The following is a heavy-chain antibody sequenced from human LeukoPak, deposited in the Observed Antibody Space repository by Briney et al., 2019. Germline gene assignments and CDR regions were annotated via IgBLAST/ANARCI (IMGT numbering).Heavy chain of an antibody. CDR2: INPNSGGT. V-gene: IGHV1-2*06. Sequence: ASVKVSCKASGYTFTGYYMHWVRQAPGQGLEWMGRINPNSGGTNYAQKFQGRVTMTRDTSISTAYMELSRLRSDDTAVYYCAGLYYYDSSGYYDYWGQGTLVTVSS. CDR1: GYTFTGYY. CDR3: AGLYYYDSSGYYDY. D-gene: IGHD3-22*01. J-gene: IGHJ4*02.